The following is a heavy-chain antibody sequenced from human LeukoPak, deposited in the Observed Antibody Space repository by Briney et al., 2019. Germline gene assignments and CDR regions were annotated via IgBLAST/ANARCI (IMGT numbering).Heavy chain of an antibody. CDR2: INHSGST. J-gene: IGHJ5*02. CDR1: GGSFSGYY. V-gene: IGHV4-34*01. Sequence: SETLSLTCAVYGGSFSGYYWSWIRQPLGKGLEWIGEINHSGSTNYNPSLKSRVTISVDTSKNQFSLKLSSVTAADTAVYYCARRPVGATRTWFDPWGQGTLVTVSS. D-gene: IGHD1-26*01. CDR3: ARRPVGATRTWFDP.